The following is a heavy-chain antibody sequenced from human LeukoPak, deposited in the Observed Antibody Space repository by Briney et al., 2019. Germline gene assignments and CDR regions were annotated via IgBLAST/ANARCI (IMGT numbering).Heavy chain of an antibody. Sequence: PSETLSLTCAVYGGSFSGYYWSWIRQPPGKGLEWIGEINHSGSTNYNPSLKSRVTISVDTSKNQFSLKLSSVTAADTAVYYCARGLGIAVAGTARPSGSYFFDYWGQGTLVTVSS. D-gene: IGHD6-19*01. CDR1: GGSFSGYY. CDR3: ARGLGIAVAGTARPSGSYFFDY. J-gene: IGHJ4*02. CDR2: INHSGST. V-gene: IGHV4-34*01.